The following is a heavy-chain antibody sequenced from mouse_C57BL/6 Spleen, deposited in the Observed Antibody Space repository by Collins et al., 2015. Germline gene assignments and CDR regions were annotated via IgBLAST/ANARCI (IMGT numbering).Heavy chain of an antibody. Sequence: QVQLQQPGAELVKPGASVKLSCKASGYTFTSYWMQWVKQRPGQGLEWIGEIDPSDSYTNYNQKFKGKATLTVDTSSSTAYMQLSSLTSEDSAVYYCARWLLRQYYFDYWGQGTTLTVSP. V-gene: IGHV1-50*01. D-gene: IGHD1-1*01. CDR2: IDPSDSYT. CDR3: ARWLLRQYYFDY. J-gene: IGHJ2*01. CDR1: GYTFTSYW.